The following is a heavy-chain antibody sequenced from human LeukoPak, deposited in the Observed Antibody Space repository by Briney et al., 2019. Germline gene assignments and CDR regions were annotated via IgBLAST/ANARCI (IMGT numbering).Heavy chain of an antibody. Sequence: RSGGSLRLSCAASGFTFSSYAMSWVRQAPGKGLEWVSVMLTAGTTYYADSVKGRFTISRDDSKNMVYLQMNSLRAEDTAVYFCAREGYSSGWFRLWGQGTLVTVSP. CDR2: MLTAGTT. V-gene: IGHV3-53*01. CDR1: GFTFSSYA. CDR3: AREGYSSGWFRL. D-gene: IGHD6-19*01. J-gene: IGHJ1*01.